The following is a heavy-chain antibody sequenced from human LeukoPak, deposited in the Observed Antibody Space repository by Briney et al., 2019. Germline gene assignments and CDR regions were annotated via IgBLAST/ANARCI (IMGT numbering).Heavy chain of an antibody. CDR3: ARERTTYYYDSSGYSGRNYYYYGMDV. V-gene: IGHV3-48*03. Sequence: GGSLRLSCAASGFTFSSYEMNWVRQAPGKGLEWVSYISSSGSTIYYADSVKGRFTISRDNAKNSLYLQMNSLRAEDTAVYYCARERTTYYYDSSGYSGRNYYYYGMDVWGQGTTVTASS. D-gene: IGHD3-22*01. CDR2: ISSSGSTI. CDR1: GFTFSSYE. J-gene: IGHJ6*02.